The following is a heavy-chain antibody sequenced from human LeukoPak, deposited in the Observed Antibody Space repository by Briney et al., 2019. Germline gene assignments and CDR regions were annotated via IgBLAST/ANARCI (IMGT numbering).Heavy chain of an antibody. CDR3: ARDSHYDSSGYYRAVGDY. J-gene: IGHJ4*02. CDR1: GGTFSTYA. Sequence: ASVKVSCKASGGTFSTYAVSWVRQAPGQGLEWMGIINPSGGSTSYAQKFQGRVTMTRDMSTSTVYMELSSLRSEDTAVYYCARDSHYDSSGYYRAVGDYWGQGTLVTVSS. CDR2: INPSGGST. V-gene: IGHV1-46*01. D-gene: IGHD3-22*01.